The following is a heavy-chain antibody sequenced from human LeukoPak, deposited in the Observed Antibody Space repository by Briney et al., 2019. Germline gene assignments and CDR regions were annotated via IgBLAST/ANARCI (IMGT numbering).Heavy chain of an antibody. J-gene: IGHJ4*02. V-gene: IGHV3-64*01. D-gene: IGHD3-22*01. CDR2: ISSNGGST. CDR3: ARDLGYYYDRSGYSYYFDY. CDR1: GFTFSSYA. Sequence: PGGSLRLSCAASGFTFSSYAMHWVRQAPGKGLEYVSAISSNGGSTYYANSVKGRFTISRDNSKNTLYLQMGSLRAEDMAVYYCARDLGYYYDRSGYSYYFDYWGQGTLVTVSS.